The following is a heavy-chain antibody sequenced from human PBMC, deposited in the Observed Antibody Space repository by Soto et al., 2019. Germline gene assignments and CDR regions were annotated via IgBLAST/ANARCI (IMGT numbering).Heavy chain of an antibody. CDR3: AKAKNDYNWDNRPPFDY. D-gene: IGHD1-20*01. CDR1: GFTLRNYA. Sequence: GGSLRLSCDASGFTLRNYAMTWIRQAPGKGLEWVSLISANDVGTYYAESVKTRFTISTDQSRNTVYLQMDSLRADDTAIYYCAKAKNDYNWDNRPPFDYWGQGTFVTVS. CDR2: ISANDVGT. J-gene: IGHJ4*02. V-gene: IGHV3-23*01.